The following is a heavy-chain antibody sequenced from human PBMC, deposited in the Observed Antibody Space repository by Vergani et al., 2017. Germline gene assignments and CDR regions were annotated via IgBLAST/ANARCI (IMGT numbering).Heavy chain of an antibody. CDR1: GFTFDDYA. J-gene: IGHJ2*01. D-gene: IGHD4-17*01. Sequence: EVQLVESGGGLVQPGRSLRLSCAASGFTFDDYAMHWVRQAPGKGLEWVSGISWNSGSIGYADSVKGRFTISRDNAKNSLYLKMNSLRAEDTALYYCAKVYGDYVGSSGYWYFDLWGRGTLVTVSS. V-gene: IGHV3-9*01. CDR3: AKVYGDYVGSSGYWYFDL. CDR2: ISWNSGSI.